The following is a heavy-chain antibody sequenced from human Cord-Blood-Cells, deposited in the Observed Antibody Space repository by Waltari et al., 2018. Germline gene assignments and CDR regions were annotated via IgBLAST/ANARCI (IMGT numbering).Heavy chain of an antibody. CDR2: ISYYGSNK. D-gene: IGHD2-21*01. CDR3: ARRYCGVDCYVYVQH. V-gene: IGHV3-30-3*01. Sequence: QVQLVESGGGVVQPGRSLRLSCSASGFTFSSYALHWVRQDPGKGLEWVAVISYYGSNKYYAPSVKGPFTNSKDNFKTTLYLQLNSLRGEDMTVYYGARRYCGVDCYVYVQHWRQGTRVSVTP. CDR1: GFTFSSYA. J-gene: IGHJ1*01.